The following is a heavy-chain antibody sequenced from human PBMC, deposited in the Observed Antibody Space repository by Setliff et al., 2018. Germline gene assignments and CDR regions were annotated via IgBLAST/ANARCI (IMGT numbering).Heavy chain of an antibody. CDR3: ARAASGNSKYYFDY. CDR2: MYQSGTT. D-gene: IGHD3-3*01. Sequence: PSETLSLTCTVPGYSISSGYYWRWIRQPPGKGLEWIGNMYQSGTTYYNAALQSRVTLSIDTSKNHFSLKVSSVTAADTAVYYCARAASGNSKYYFDYWGQGTLVTVSS. V-gene: IGHV4-38-2*02. CDR1: GYSISSGYY. J-gene: IGHJ4*02.